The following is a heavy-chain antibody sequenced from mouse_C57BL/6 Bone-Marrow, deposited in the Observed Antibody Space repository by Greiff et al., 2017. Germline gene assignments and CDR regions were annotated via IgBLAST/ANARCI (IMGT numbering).Heavy chain of an antibody. CDR2: INPNNGGT. J-gene: IGHJ4*01. V-gene: IGHV1-26*01. Sequence: EVKLQQSGPELVKPGASVKISCKASGYTFTDYYMNWVKQSHGKSLEWIGDINPNNGGTSYNQKFKGKATLTVDKSSSTAYMELRSLTSEDSAVYYCARRGSNSRMDYWGQGTSVTVSS. CDR3: ARRGSNSRMDY. D-gene: IGHD2-5*01. CDR1: GYTFTDYY.